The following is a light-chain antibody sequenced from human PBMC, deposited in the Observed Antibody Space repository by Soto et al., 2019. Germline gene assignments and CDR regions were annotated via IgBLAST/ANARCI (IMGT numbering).Light chain of an antibody. V-gene: IGKV3-11*01. CDR2: DTS. CDR3: QQCGTRPPLT. CDR1: QSVSSC. Sequence: EIVLTQSPATVSLSPGERVTLSCRASQSVSSCLAWYQQKPGQAPRLLIYDTSIRAAAIPARFSGGGSGTDFTLTFSILDPEDFAVYFCQQCGTRPPLTFGQGTRLEIK. J-gene: IGKJ5*01.